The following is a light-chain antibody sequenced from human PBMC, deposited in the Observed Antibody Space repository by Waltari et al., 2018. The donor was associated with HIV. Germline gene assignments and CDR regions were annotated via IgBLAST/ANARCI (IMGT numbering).Light chain of an antibody. Sequence: QSALTQPASVSGSPGQSITISCTGTSSDVGSYNLVSRYQQHPGKAPQLMIYEGSKRPSGVSNRFSGSKSGNTASLTISGLQAEDEADYYCCSYAGSSTFYVVFGGGTKLTVL. J-gene: IGLJ2*01. V-gene: IGLV2-23*03. CDR1: SSDVGSYNL. CDR2: EGS. CDR3: CSYAGSSTFYVV.